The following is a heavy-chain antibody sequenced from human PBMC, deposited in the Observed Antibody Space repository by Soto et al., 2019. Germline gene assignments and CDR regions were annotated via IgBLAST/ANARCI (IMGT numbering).Heavy chain of an antibody. V-gene: IGHV4-61*01. J-gene: IGHJ3*02. CDR3: ARVTGYSSGWYRGGAFDI. CDR2: IYYSGST. CDR1: GGSVSSGSYY. D-gene: IGHD6-19*01. Sequence: SETLSLTCTVSGGSVSSGSYYWSWIRQPPGKGLEWIGYIYYSGSTNYNPSLKSRVTISVDTSKNQFSLKLSSVTAADTAVYYCARVTGYSSGWYRGGAFDIWGQGTMVTVSS.